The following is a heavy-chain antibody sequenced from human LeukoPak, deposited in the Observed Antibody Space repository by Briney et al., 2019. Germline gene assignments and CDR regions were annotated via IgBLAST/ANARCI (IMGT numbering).Heavy chain of an antibody. Sequence: PSETLSLTCAASGGSISSSNMCSCLRQPPGKRLEWIRIIYHSESTNYNPSLKILVTISIDKSNHQFSLKLSSVTAADTAVYHCAREDCSSTSCYGGWLDPLRQGTLVTVSS. CDR1: GGSISSSNM. CDR2: IYHSEST. CDR3: AREDCSSTSCYGGWLDP. J-gene: IGHJ5*02. D-gene: IGHD2-2*01. V-gene: IGHV4-4*02.